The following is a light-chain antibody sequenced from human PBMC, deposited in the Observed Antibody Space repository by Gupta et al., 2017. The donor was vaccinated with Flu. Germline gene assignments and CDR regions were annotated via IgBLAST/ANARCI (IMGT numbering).Light chain of an antibody. J-gene: IGLJ3*02. CDR1: SSNIGNNY. V-gene: IGLV1-51*02. CDR2: KDS. CDR3: GTWDSRMNSGV. Sequence: QSVLTQPPSLSAAPGQKVTISCSGSSSNIGNNYVAWYQQLPGAAPKLLMYKDSVRPSGIPDRFSGSKSGTSATLAITGLQTGDEADFYCGTWDSRMNSGVFGGGTKLTVL.